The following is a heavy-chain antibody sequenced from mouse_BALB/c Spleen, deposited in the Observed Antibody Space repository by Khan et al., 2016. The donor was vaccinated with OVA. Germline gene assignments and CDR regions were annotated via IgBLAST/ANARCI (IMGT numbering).Heavy chain of an antibody. CDR2: VNQNYGYT. V-gene: IGHV1-26*01. D-gene: IGHD2-12*01. CDR1: GYSFTVYY. Sequence: EVQLQESGPDLVKPGASVKISCKASGYSFTVYYMTWVKQSPGKSPEWIGRVNQNYGYTNYNQNFKGMAILHVDKSYNTAYMELRSLTSEDSAVFYCSRGYECVHYWGQGTLVTVSA. CDR3: SRGYECVHY. J-gene: IGHJ3*01.